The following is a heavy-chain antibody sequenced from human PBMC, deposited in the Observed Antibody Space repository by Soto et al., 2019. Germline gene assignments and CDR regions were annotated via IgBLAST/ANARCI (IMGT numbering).Heavy chain of an antibody. Sequence: PVGSLRLSCAASRFSFSSYWMHWVRQAPGKGLVWVSRIERDGSNTDYADSVKGRFTISRDNTRNTLYLQMNSLRVEDTAVYYCARYYYYYDLDVCGQGTTVTVSS. V-gene: IGHV3-74*01. J-gene: IGHJ6*02. CDR3: ARYYYYYDLDV. CDR2: IERDGSNT. CDR1: RFSFSSYW.